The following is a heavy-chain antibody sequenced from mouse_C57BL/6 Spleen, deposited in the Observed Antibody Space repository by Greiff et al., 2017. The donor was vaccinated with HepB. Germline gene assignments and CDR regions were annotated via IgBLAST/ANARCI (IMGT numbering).Heavy chain of an antibody. CDR3: AKRRPYYAMDY. D-gene: IGHD1-2*01. V-gene: IGHV1-42*01. CDR2: INPITGGT. CDR1: GYSFTGYY. Sequence: EVQLQQSGPELVKPGASVKISCKASGYSFTGYYMNWVKQSPEKSLEWIGEINPITGGTNYNQKFKAKATLTVDKSSSTAYMQLKSLTSEDSAVYYCAKRRPYYAMDYGGQGTSVTVSS. J-gene: IGHJ4*01.